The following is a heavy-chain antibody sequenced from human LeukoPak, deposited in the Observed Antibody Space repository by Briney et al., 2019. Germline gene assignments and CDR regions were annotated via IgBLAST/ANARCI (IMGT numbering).Heavy chain of an antibody. CDR1: GFTFDDYA. CDR3: AKGRGVITTDYYYMDV. J-gene: IGHJ6*03. V-gene: IGHV3-9*01. Sequence: GGSLRLSCAASGFTFDDYAMHWVRQAPGKGLEWVSGISWNSGSIGYADSVKGRFTISRDNAKNSLYLQMNSQRAEDTALYYCAKGRGVITTDYYYMDVWGKGTTVTVSS. CDR2: ISWNSGSI. D-gene: IGHD3-22*01.